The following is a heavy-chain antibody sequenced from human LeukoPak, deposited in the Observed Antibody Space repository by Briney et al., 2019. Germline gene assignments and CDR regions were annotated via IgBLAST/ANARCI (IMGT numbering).Heavy chain of an antibody. J-gene: IGHJ4*02. D-gene: IGHD3-10*01. Sequence: ASVKVSCKAYGYTFTGYYMHWVRQAPGQGLEWMGIINPSGGSTSYAQKFQGRVTMTRDMSTSTVYMELSSLRSEDTAVYYCAREGDYYGSGSYLRGTLDYWGQGTLVTVSS. CDR1: GYTFTGYY. V-gene: IGHV1-46*01. CDR3: AREGDYYGSGSYLRGTLDY. CDR2: INPSGGST.